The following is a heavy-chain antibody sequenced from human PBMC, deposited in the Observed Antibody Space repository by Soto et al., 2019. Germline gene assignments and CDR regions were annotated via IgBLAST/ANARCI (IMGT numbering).Heavy chain of an antibody. J-gene: IGHJ6*02. V-gene: IGHV1-2*02. D-gene: IGHD6-19*01. CDR1: GYTCTGYY. Sequence: GASVKVSCKASGYTCTGYYMHWVLQAPGQGLEWMGWINPNSDGTNYAQKFQGRVTMTRDTSISTAYMELSRLRSDDTAAYYCARDFSPAGHSSGWTGAYYYYGMDVWGQGTTVTVSS. CDR2: INPNSDGT. CDR3: ARDFSPAGHSSGWTGAYYYYGMDV.